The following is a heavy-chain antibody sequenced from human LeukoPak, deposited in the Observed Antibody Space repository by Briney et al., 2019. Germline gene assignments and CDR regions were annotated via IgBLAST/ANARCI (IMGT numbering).Heavy chain of an antibody. D-gene: IGHD3-10*01. CDR3: ARVWEEGYYGSGSYVSWFDP. V-gene: IGHV1-69*05. J-gene: IGHJ5*02. CDR1: GGTFSSYA. Sequence: GASVKVSCKASGGTFSSYAISWVRQAPGQGLEWMGGIIPIFGTVNYAQKFQGRVTITTDESTSTAYMELSSLRSEDTAVYCCARVWEEGYYGSGSYVSWFDPWGQGTLVTVSS. CDR2: IIPIFGTV.